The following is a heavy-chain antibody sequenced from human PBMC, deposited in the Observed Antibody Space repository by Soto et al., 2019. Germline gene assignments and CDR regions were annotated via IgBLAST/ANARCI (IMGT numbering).Heavy chain of an antibody. D-gene: IGHD1-1*01. CDR1: GGSISSGGYY. Sequence: QVQLQESGPGLVKPSQTLSLTCTVSGGSISSGGYYWGWIRRPPGKGLEWIGYIYYSGSTYYNPSLKSRVTISVDTSKNQFSLKLSSVTAADTAVYYCARDQGTGDAFDIWGQGTMVTVSS. CDR3: ARDQGTGDAFDI. V-gene: IGHV4-31*03. CDR2: IYYSGST. J-gene: IGHJ3*02.